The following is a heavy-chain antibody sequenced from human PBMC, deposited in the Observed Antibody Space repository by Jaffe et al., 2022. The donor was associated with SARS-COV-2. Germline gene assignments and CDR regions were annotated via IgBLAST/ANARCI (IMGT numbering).Heavy chain of an antibody. V-gene: IGHV3-30*18. Sequence: QVQLVESGGGVVQPGRSLRLSCAASGFTFSSYGMHWVRQAPGKGLEWVAVISYDGSNKYYADSVKGRFTISRDNSKNTLYLQMNSLRAEDTAVYYCAKSRVPAAPEPRYYYYGMDVWGQGTTVTVSS. D-gene: IGHD2-2*01. CDR3: AKSRVPAAPEPRYYYYGMDV. CDR2: ISYDGSNK. CDR1: GFTFSSYG. J-gene: IGHJ6*02.